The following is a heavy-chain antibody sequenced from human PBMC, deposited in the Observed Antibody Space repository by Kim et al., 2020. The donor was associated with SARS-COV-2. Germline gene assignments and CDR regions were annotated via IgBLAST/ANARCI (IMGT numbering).Heavy chain of an antibody. V-gene: IGHV3-74*01. CDR2: INSDGSTT. Sequence: GGSLRLSCAASGLTFNNYCMHWVRQAPGKGLVWVSRINSDGSTTSYAASVKGRFTISRDNAKNTLYLQMYSLTVEATAVYYCARRTAVAGTDYFDYCGQG. CDR1: GLTFNNYC. D-gene: IGHD6-19*01. CDR3: ARRTAVAGTDYFDY. J-gene: IGHJ4*02.